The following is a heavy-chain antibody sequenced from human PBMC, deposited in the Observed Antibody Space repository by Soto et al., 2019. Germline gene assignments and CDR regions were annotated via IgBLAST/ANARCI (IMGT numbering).Heavy chain of an antibody. V-gene: IGHV3-30*18. CDR2: VSHDGRNT. Sequence: VQLVESGGGVVQPGRSLRLSCRASGFTFSDYAMHSVRQAPGKGPEWVAVVSHDGRNTHYADSVKGRFTISRDSSKNTVSLEMTSLRAEATAVYYCAKGGRQWLVTSDFNYWGQGALVTVSS. D-gene: IGHD6-19*01. J-gene: IGHJ4*02. CDR3: AKGGRQWLVTSDFNY. CDR1: GFTFSDYA.